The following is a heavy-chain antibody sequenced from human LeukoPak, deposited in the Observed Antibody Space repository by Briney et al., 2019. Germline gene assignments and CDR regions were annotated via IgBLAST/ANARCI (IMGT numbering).Heavy chain of an antibody. Sequence: PGGSLRLSCAASGFTFSSYWMSWVRQAPGKGLEWVANIKKDGSEKYYVDSVKGRFTISRDNAKKSLYLQMNSLRAEDTAVYYCARVGYGDYFYDYWGQGTLVTVSS. CDR3: ARVGYGDYFYDY. CDR1: GFTFSSYW. CDR2: IKKDGSEK. V-gene: IGHV3-7*01. J-gene: IGHJ4*02. D-gene: IGHD4-17*01.